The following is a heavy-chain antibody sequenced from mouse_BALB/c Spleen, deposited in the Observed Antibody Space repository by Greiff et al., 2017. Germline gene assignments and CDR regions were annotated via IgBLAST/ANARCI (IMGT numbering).Heavy chain of an antibody. CDR1: GFSLTSYG. J-gene: IGHJ2*01. D-gene: IGHD1-1*01. Sequence: QVQLKESGPGLVQPSQSLSITCTVSGFSLTSYGVHWVRQSPGKGLEWLGVIWSGGSTDYNAAFISRLSISKDNSKSQVFFKMNSLQADDTAIYYCARNYYYYGSSPFDYWGQGTTLTVSS. V-gene: IGHV2-4-1*01. CDR3: ARNYYYYGSSPFDY. CDR2: IWSGGST.